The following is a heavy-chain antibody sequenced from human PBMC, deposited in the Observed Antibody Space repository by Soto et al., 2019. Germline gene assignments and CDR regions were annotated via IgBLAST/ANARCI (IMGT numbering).Heavy chain of an antibody. CDR3: AYSSWTLDY. D-gene: IGHD6-6*01. CDR2: INHSGST. Sequence: PSETLSLTCAVYGGSFSGYYWSWIRQPPGKGLEWIGEINHSGSTNYNPSLKSRVAISVDTSKNQFSLKLSSVTAADKAVYYCAYSSWTLDYWGQGTLVTVSS. V-gene: IGHV4-34*01. J-gene: IGHJ4*02. CDR1: GGSFSGYY.